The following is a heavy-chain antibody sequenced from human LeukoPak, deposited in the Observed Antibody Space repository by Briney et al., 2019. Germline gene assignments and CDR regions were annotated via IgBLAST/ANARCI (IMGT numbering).Heavy chain of an antibody. CDR2: ISSSGSTI. CDR1: GFTFSDYY. Sequence: PGGSLRLSCAASGFTFSDYYMSWIRQAPGKGLEWVSYISSSGSTIYYADSVKGRFTISRDNAKNSLYLQMNSLRAEDTAVYYCARTFDREYDPNYFDYWGQGTLVTVSS. D-gene: IGHD3-9*01. CDR3: ARTFDREYDPNYFDY. J-gene: IGHJ4*02. V-gene: IGHV3-11*04.